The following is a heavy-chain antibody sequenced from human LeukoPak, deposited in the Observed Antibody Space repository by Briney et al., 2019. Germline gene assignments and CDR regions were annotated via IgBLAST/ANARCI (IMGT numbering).Heavy chain of an antibody. CDR1: GFTFSSYA. V-gene: IGHV3-30*18. CDR2: ISYDGSNK. J-gene: IGHJ4*02. CDR3: AKETGTTGAFDY. D-gene: IGHD1-7*01. Sequence: GGSLRLSCAASGFTFSSYAMSWARQAPGKGLEWVAVISYDGSNKYYADSVKGRFTISRDNSKNTLYLQMNSLRAEDTAVYYCAKETGTTGAFDYWGQGTLVTVSS.